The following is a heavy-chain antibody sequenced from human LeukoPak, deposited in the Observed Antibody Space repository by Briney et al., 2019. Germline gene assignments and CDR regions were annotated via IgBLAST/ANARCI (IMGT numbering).Heavy chain of an antibody. V-gene: IGHV5-51*01. CDR2: IYPGDSDT. D-gene: IGHD3-10*01. J-gene: IGHJ5*02. CDR1: GYSFTSYW. Sequence: GESLKISCKGSGYSFTSYWIGWVRQMPGKGLEWMGIIYPGDSDTRYSPSFQGQVTILADKSISTAYLQWSSLKASDTAMYYCARRYYGSGSYYNWFDPWGQGTLVTVSS. CDR3: ARRYYGSGSYYNWFDP.